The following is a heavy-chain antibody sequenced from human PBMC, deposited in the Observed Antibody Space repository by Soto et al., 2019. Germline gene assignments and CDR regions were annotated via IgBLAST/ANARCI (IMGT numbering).Heavy chain of an antibody. CDR2: IFPGDSDT. CDR3: ARQSHYNDFWNGYQKGWFDP. J-gene: IGHJ5*02. D-gene: IGHD3-3*01. V-gene: IGHV5-51*01. CDR1: GYSFSSFW. Sequence: GESLKISCRGSGYSFSSFWIGWVRQMPGKGLEYMGIIFPGDSDTKYSPSFQGQVTISADKSISTVYLQWSSLRASDTAMYYCARQSHYNDFWNGYQKGWFDPWGQGTLVTVSS.